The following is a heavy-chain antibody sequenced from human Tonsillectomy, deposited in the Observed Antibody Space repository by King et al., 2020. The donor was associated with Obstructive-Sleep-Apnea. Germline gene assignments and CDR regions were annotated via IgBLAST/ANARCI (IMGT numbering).Heavy chain of an antibody. J-gene: IGHJ1*01. CDR2: ISNDGSNK. CDR3: AKDLHVAVTGSRWAGVY. V-gene: IGHV3-30*18. D-gene: IGHD6-19*01. CDR1: RFTFSAYG. Sequence: QLVQSGGGVVQPGKSLRLSCAASRFTFSAYGMHWVRQAPGKGLEWVAFISNDGSNKYYADSVRGRLTISRENSKNTVYLQMNSLRGEDTAMYYCAKDLHVAVTGSRWAGVYWGQGTLVTVSS.